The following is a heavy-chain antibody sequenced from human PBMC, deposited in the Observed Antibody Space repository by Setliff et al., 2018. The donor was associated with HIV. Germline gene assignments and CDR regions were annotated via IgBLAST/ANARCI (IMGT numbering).Heavy chain of an antibody. CDR3: ASLTDYGGDSGSH. D-gene: IGHD4-17*01. CDR2: IFHTGSS. Sequence: ETLSLTCSVSGGSMSNYYWSWVRQPPGKGLEWMGDIFHTGSSTYNPSLKSRVSLSVDTSKNQFSLRLSAVTAADTAVYYCASLTDYGGDSGSHWGQGTLVTVSS. J-gene: IGHJ4*02. V-gene: IGHV4-59*01. CDR1: GGSMSNYY.